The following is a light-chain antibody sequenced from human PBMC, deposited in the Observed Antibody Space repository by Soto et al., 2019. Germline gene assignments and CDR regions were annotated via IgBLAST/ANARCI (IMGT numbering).Light chain of an antibody. CDR2: DAS. CDR1: QSISSW. Sequence: DIQITQSPSTLSASVGDRVTITCRASQSISSWLAWYQQKPGKAPKLLIYDASSLESGVQSRFSGSGSGTEFTLTIRSLQPDDFATYDCQHYNSYYLWTFGQGTKVEIK. J-gene: IGKJ1*01. CDR3: QHYNSYYLWT. V-gene: IGKV1-5*01.